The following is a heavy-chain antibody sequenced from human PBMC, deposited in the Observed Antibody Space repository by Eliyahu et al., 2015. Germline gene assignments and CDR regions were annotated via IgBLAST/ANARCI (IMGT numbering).Heavy chain of an antibody. D-gene: IGHD7-27*01. CDR1: GFTVSSNY. Sequence: EVQLVESGGGLIQPGGSLRLSCEASGFTVSSNYMTWVRQAPGRGLEWVSIIYRGGDTFYADSVKGRFTISRDNSKNTLYLQMNSLRVEDTAVYYCVKGGNWGLYWGQGTLVTVSS. J-gene: IGHJ4*02. CDR2: IYRGGDT. V-gene: IGHV3-53*01. CDR3: VKGGNWGLY.